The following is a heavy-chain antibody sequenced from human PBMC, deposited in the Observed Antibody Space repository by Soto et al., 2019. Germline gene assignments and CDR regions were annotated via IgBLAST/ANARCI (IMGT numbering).Heavy chain of an antibody. J-gene: IGHJ4*02. CDR2: IVPIVDTS. Sequence: QVQLVQSGAEVRQPASSVKVSCKTSGGTFSSYAISWVRQAPGQGLEWMGVIVPIVDTSTYAQKFQGRVTITTDESTSTVYMELRSLRSDDTAVYYCVRIVAIPGYPDNWGQGTLISVSS. CDR1: GGTFSSYA. D-gene: IGHD5-12*01. CDR3: VRIVAIPGYPDN. V-gene: IGHV1-69*05.